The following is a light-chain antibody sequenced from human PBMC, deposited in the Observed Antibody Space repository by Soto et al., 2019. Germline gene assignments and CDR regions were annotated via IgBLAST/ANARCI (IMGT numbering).Light chain of an antibody. V-gene: IGLV2-14*01. Sequence: QSALTQPASVSGSPGQSITTSCTGTSSDVGGYNYVSWYQQHPGKAPKLMIYEVSNRPSGVSNRFSGSKSGNTASLTISGLQAEDEADYYCSSYTSSTLDVFGTGTKLTVL. CDR3: SSYTSSTLDV. CDR2: EVS. CDR1: SSDVGGYNY. J-gene: IGLJ1*01.